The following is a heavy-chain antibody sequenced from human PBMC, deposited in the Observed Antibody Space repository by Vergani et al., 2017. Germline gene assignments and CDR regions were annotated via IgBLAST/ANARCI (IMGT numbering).Heavy chain of an antibody. D-gene: IGHD1-7*01. Sequence: VQLVESGGGVVQPGRSLRLSCAASGFTFSSYSMNWVRQAPGKGLEWVSSISSSSSYIYYADSVKGRFTISRDNAKNSLYLQMNSLRAEDTAVYYCARDLSWNYSFDYWGQGTLVTVSS. CDR2: ISSSSSYI. CDR1: GFTFSSYS. CDR3: ARDLSWNYSFDY. J-gene: IGHJ4*02. V-gene: IGHV3-21*01.